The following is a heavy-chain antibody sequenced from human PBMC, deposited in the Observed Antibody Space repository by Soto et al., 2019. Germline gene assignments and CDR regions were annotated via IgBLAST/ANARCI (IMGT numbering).Heavy chain of an antibody. CDR1: GYTFTSYG. CDR2: ISAYNGNT. Sequence: QVPLVQSGAEVKKPGASVKVSCKASGYTFTSYGISWVRQAPGQGLEWMGWISAYNGNTNYAQKLQGRVTMTTDTSTSTAYMELRSLRSDDTAVYYCARVDIVVAAPGTNWFDPWGQGTLVTVSS. J-gene: IGHJ5*02. D-gene: IGHD2-15*01. CDR3: ARVDIVVAAPGTNWFDP. V-gene: IGHV1-18*01.